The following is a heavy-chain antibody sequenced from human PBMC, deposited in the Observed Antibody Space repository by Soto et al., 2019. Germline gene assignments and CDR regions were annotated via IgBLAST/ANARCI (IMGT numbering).Heavy chain of an antibody. CDR1: GGTFSSYA. CDR3: ATHPLDLWQPDQYFQH. J-gene: IGHJ1*01. D-gene: IGHD6-13*01. V-gene: IGHV3-21*01. Sequence: SCKASGGTFSSYAISWVRQAPGKGLEWVSSISSTSTYIHYADSVKGRFIISRDNAKNSVFLQMNSLRAEDTAVYYCATHPLDLWQPDQYFQHWGQGTLVTVSS. CDR2: ISSTSTYI.